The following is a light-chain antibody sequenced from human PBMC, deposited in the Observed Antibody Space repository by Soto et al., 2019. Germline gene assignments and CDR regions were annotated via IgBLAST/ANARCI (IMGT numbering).Light chain of an antibody. CDR1: QSINSE. CDR2: GAS. CDR3: QQSHNWPLT. V-gene: IGKV3-15*01. J-gene: IGKJ2*01. Sequence: EIVMTQSPATLSLSPGERAALSCRASQSINSELAWYQQKPGQPPRLLIYGASTRATGVPARFTGTESGSEFTPTISGLQSEDFAVYYCQQSHNWPLTFGQGTRLEI.